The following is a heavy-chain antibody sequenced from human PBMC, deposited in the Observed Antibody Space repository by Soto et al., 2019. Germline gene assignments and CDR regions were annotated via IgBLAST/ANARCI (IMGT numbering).Heavy chain of an antibody. D-gene: IGHD6-13*01. CDR2: ISSSSSSI. CDR3: ARRYSSTSRTMDV. CDR1: GFTFSSYG. Sequence: PGGSLRLFCAASGFTFSSYGMHWVRQAPGKGLEWVSDISSSSSSIDYADSVQGRFSISRDNAKSSLYLQMNSLRDEDTAVYYCARRYSSTSRTMDVWGQGTTVTVSS. V-gene: IGHV3-48*02. J-gene: IGHJ6*02.